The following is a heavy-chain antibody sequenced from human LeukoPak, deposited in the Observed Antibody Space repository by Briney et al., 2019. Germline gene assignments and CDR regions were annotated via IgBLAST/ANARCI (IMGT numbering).Heavy chain of an antibody. CDR1: GGSISSYY. J-gene: IGHJ3*02. Sequence: SETLSLTCTVSGGSISSYYWSWLRQLAGKGREGVGRIYTSGRKNYNRSLKSRITMTVEKSKSQLSLKLRSVTAADTAVYYCARDRGYLDGFDIWGQGKMVTVSS. V-gene: IGHV4-4*07. D-gene: IGHD3-10*01. CDR3: ARDRGYLDGFDI. CDR2: IYTSGRK.